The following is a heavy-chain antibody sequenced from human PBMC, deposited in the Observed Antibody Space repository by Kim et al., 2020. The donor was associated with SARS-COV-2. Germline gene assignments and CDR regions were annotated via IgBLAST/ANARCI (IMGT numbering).Heavy chain of an antibody. J-gene: IGHJ3*02. V-gene: IGHV4-31*02. Sequence: TYYNPSLKSRVTISVDTSKNQFSLKLSSVTAADTAVYYCARDRRGRAFDIWGQGTMVTVSS. CDR3: ARDRRGRAFDI. CDR2: T.